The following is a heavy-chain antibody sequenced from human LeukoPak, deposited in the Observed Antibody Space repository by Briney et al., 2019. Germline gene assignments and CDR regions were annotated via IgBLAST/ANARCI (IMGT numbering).Heavy chain of an antibody. D-gene: IGHD3-22*01. CDR2: IYYSGST. J-gene: IGHJ5*02. CDR3: ARESLRDGYYNWFDP. Sequence: SETLSLTCTVSGGSISSSSYYWGWIRQPPGKGLEWIGSIYYSGSTYYNPSLKSRVTISVDTSKNQLSLKLSSVTAADTAVYYCARESLRDGYYNWFDPWGQGTLVTVSS. CDR1: GGSISSSSYY. V-gene: IGHV4-39*07.